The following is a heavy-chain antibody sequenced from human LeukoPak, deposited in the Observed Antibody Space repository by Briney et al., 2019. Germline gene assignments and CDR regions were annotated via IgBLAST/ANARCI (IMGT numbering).Heavy chain of an antibody. V-gene: IGHV4-59*01. D-gene: IGHD3-22*01. CDR1: GGSISSYF. CDR3: ARRAYSSGYYFFDY. CDR2: IYYSGST. J-gene: IGHJ4*02. Sequence: PSENLSLTCTGSGGSISSYFWNLVRPPPGKGPEWIGYIYYSGSTNYNPSLKSRVTISIDTSKNQFSLKLSSVTAADTAVYYCARRAYSSGYYFFDYWGQGTLVTVSS.